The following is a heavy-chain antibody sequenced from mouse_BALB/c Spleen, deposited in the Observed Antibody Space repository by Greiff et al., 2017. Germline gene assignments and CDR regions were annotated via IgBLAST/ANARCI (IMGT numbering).Heavy chain of an antibody. Sequence: DVHLVESGGGLVKPGGSLKLSCAASGFTFSSYAMSWVRQTPEKRLEWVASISSGGSTYYPDSVKGRFTISRDNARNILYLQMSSLRSEDTAMYYCARGGYRTGDYAMDYWGQGTSVTVSS. J-gene: IGHJ4*01. D-gene: IGHD2-14*01. CDR2: ISSGGST. V-gene: IGHV5-6-5*01. CDR1: GFTFSSYA. CDR3: ARGGYRTGDYAMDY.